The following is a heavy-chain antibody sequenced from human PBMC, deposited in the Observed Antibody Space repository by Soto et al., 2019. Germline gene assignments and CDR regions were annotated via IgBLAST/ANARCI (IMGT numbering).Heavy chain of an antibody. CDR3: ARPSLSGDERGDYYAF. Sequence: SGNVSLTCAVYDESFRGYYLTWILRPPGTGLEWIGEINHSGSTNYNASLTSRVNMSVDTSKNQFSLRLTSVNAADTAVYYCARPSLSGDERGDYYAFSAQGTLVPASS. CDR1: DESFRGYY. V-gene: IGHV4-34*10. J-gene: IGHJ4*02. D-gene: IGHD1-1*01. CDR2: INHSGST.